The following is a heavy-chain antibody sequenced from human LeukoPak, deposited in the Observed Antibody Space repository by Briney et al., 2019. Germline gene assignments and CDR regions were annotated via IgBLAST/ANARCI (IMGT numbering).Heavy chain of an antibody. D-gene: IGHD3-10*01. Sequence: AGGSLRLSCAASGLTFRTHWVHWVRQVPVKGLGWVSRINRDGGSTNYADSVKGRFTISRDKAKSTVYLRMNSLRGEDTSVYYCAREGRGARVNAFDIWGQGTMVTVSS. J-gene: IGHJ3*02. V-gene: IGHV3-74*01. CDR2: INRDGGST. CDR1: GLTFRTHW. CDR3: AREGRGARVNAFDI.